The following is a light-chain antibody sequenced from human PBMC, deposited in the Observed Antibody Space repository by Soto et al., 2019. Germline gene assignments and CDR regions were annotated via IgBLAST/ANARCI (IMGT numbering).Light chain of an antibody. CDR1: QSISRS. V-gene: IGKV1-5*01. J-gene: IGKJ3*01. Sequence: DIQMTQSPSTLSSSVGDRVTITCRASQSISRSLAWYQQKPGKAPNLLIYDVSSLESGVPSRFSGSGFGTEFTLTISSLQPDDFATYYCQQYNSYLLTFGPGTKVDN. CDR2: DVS. CDR3: QQYNSYLLT.